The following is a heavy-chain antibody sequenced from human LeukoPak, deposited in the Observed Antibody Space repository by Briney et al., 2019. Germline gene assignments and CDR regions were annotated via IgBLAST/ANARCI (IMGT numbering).Heavy chain of an antibody. V-gene: IGHV3-23*01. D-gene: IGHD2-8*01. Sequence: GGSLSLSCAASGFAPSTYGVSWLREARARGLVGLSRIRIGGGCMFYADSVKGRFTISRDNYENTLHLQMNNLRVEDTGRYFCARCMVLRQGWCNWFDHWGQGTLVTVSS. CDR2: IRIGGGCM. CDR3: ARCMVLRQGWCNWFDH. CDR1: GFAPSTYG. J-gene: IGHJ5*02.